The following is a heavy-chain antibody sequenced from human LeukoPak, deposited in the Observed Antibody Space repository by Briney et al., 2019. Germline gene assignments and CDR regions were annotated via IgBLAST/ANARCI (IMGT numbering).Heavy chain of an antibody. D-gene: IGHD6-13*01. CDR3: ARDRGIAAAGKYYYYMDV. V-gene: IGHV1-69*13. Sequence: SVKVSCKASGGTFSSYATSWVRQAPGQGLEWMGGIIPIFGTANYAQKFQGRVTITADESTSTAYMELSSLRSEDTAVYYCARDRGIAAAGKYYYYMDVWGKGTTVTISS. CDR2: IIPIFGTA. J-gene: IGHJ6*03. CDR1: GGTFSSYA.